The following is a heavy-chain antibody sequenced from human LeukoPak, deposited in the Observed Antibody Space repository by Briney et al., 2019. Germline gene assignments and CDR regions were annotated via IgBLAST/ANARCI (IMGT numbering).Heavy chain of an antibody. CDR3: ARLYGPPIYCSGGSCYSGQYYYYYMDV. V-gene: IGHV4-39*01. CDR1: GGSISSSSYY. D-gene: IGHD2-15*01. J-gene: IGHJ6*03. CDR2: IYYSGST. Sequence: SETLSLTCTVSGGSISSSSYYWGWIRQPPGKGLESNGSIYYSGSTYYNPSLKSRVTISVDTSKNQFSLKLSSVNAADTAVYYCARLYGPPIYCSGGSCYSGQYYYYYMDVWGKGTTVTVSS.